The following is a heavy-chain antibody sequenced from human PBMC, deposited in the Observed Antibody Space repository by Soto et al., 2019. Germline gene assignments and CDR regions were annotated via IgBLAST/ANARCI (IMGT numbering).Heavy chain of an antibody. J-gene: IGHJ4*02. D-gene: IGHD5-12*01. CDR3: ARGGYKDS. CDR1: GYTFTNYA. CDR2: ISTQSGTT. Sequence: QVQLVQSGVEVKKPGASMKISCRTSGYTFTNYAINWVRQAPGQGLEWVAWISTQSGTTKYGQRLQGRVTVTTDTSTSTAYMELRNVSSDDTALYYCARGGYKDSWGQGTLVTVSS. V-gene: IGHV1-18*01.